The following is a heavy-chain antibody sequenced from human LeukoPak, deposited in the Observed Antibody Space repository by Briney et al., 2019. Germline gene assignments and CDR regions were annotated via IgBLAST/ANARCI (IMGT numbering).Heavy chain of an antibody. J-gene: IGHJ3*02. CDR2: INHSGST. CDR3: ARGRRGMAAARRPFDI. V-gene: IGHV4-34*01. CDR1: GGSFSGYY. D-gene: IGHD6-13*01. Sequence: SETLSLTCAVYGGSFSGYYWSWIRQPPGKGLEWIGEINHSGSTNYNPSLKSRVTISVDTSKNQFSLKLSSVTAADTAVYYCARGRRGMAAARRPFDIWGQGTMVTVSS.